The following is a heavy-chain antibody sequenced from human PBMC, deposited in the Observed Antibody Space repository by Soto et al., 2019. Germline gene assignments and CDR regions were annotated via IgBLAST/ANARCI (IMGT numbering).Heavy chain of an antibody. D-gene: IGHD5-18*01. J-gene: IGHJ6*02. Sequence: QVQLVQSGAEVKKPGSSVKVSCKASGGTFSSYAISWVRQAPGQGLEWMGGIIPIFGTANYALKFQARVTLTAGESKRTAYMPQRSPGSEATTVYYWARALYSDEEHAYYYGMDVGGRGTTVTVS. CDR3: ARALYSDEEHAYYYGMDV. V-gene: IGHV1-69*12. CDR2: IIPIFGTA. CDR1: GGTFSSYA.